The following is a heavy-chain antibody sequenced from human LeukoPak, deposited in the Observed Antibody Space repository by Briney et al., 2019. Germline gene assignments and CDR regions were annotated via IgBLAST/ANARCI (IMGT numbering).Heavy chain of an antibody. Sequence: PGGSLRLSCAASGFTFSSYWMSWVRQAPGKGLEWIGEINHSGSTNYNPSLKSRVTISVDTSKNQFSLKLSSVTAADTAVYYCARGGRAYCGGDCSFPWGQGTLVTVSS. CDR1: GFTFSSYW. J-gene: IGHJ5*02. D-gene: IGHD2-21*02. CDR3: ARGGRAYCGGDCSFP. V-gene: IGHV4-34*01. CDR2: INHSGST.